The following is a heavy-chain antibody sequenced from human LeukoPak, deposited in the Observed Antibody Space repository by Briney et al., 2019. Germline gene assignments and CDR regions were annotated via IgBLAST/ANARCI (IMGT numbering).Heavy chain of an antibody. CDR1: GFTFDDYA. CDR2: ISWNSGSI. D-gene: IGHD2-21*02. CDR3: AKVLVVTATEDAFDI. Sequence: GRSLRLSCAASGFTFDDYAMHWVRQAPGKGLEWVSGISWNSGSIGYADSVKGRFTISRDNAKNSLYLQMNSLRAEDTALYYCAKVLVVTATEDAFDIWGQGTVVTVSS. J-gene: IGHJ3*02. V-gene: IGHV3-9*01.